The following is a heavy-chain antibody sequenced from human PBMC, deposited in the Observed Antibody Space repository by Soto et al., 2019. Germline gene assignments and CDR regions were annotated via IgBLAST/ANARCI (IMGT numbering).Heavy chain of an antibody. J-gene: IGHJ3*02. Sequence: GGSLRLSCAASGFTFSSYSMNWVRQAPGKGLEWVSSISSSSSYIYYADSVKGRFTISRDNAKNSLYLQMNSLRAEDTAVYYCARGSNYSGSYYAFDIWGQGTMVTVSS. CDR1: GFTFSSYS. V-gene: IGHV3-21*01. D-gene: IGHD1-26*01. CDR2: ISSSSSYI. CDR3: ARGSNYSGSYYAFDI.